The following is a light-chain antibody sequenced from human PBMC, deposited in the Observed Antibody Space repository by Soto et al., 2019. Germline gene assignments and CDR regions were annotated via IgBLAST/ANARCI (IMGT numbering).Light chain of an antibody. V-gene: IGKV1-39*01. CDR1: QSIGTS. CDR3: QQSYSTLYT. J-gene: IGKJ2*01. Sequence: DIQMTQSPSSLSASVGDRVTITCRASQSIGTSLSWHQQKSGRAPKLLIHAASSLQSGVPSRFSGSGSGTDFTLTISSLRPEDVAVYYCQQSYSTLYTFGQGTNLEIK. CDR2: AAS.